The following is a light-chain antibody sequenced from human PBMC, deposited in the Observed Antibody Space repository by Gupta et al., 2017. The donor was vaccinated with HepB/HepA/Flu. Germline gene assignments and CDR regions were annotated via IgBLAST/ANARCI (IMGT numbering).Light chain of an antibody. Sequence: QSVLTQAPSVSGAPGQRVTISCTGSRSDIGTYAVHWYQQLPGTAPILLIYNNINRHSGVPARVSGSKSGTSAALVITGLQAEDEADYYCQSYDSNMNSYWVFGGGTKVTVL. CDR3: QSYDSNMNSYWV. CDR2: NNI. CDR1: RSDIGTYA. V-gene: IGLV1-40*01. J-gene: IGLJ3*02.